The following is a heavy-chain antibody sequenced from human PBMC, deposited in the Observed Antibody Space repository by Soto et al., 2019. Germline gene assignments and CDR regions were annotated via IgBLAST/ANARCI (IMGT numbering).Heavy chain of an antibody. V-gene: IGHV5-10-1*01. CDR1: GYSFMSYW. Sequence: GGSLMIYCQGSGYSFMSYWITWERQMPGKGLERVGGFDPLDSYTNYLPSFHDHVTISADKSISTAYLQWSSLKASDTAMYYCARLGQDDLNDYLIGFDPWGHGTLVTVSS. J-gene: IGHJ5*02. CDR2: FDPLDSYT. D-gene: IGHD4-17*01. CDR3: ARLGQDDLNDYLIGFDP.